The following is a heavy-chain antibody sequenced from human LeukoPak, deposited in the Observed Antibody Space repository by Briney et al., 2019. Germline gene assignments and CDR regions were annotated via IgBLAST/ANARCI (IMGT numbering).Heavy chain of an antibody. V-gene: IGHV1-18*01. CDR2: ISAYNGNT. Sequence: ASVKVSCKASGYTFTSYGISWVRQALGQGLEWMGWISAYNGNTNYAQKLQGRVTMTTDTSTSTAYMELRSLRSDDTAVYYCARERGPRIVVVPAAMNYWGQGTLVTVSS. CDR1: GYTFTSYG. J-gene: IGHJ4*02. CDR3: ARERGPRIVVVPAAMNY. D-gene: IGHD2-2*01.